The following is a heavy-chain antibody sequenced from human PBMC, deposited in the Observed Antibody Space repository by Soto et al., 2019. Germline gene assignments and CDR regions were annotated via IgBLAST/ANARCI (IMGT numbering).Heavy chain of an antibody. J-gene: IGHJ4*02. CDR1: GFTFRNXX. Sequence: QVQLVESGGGVVQPGSSLRLSCAASGFTFRNXXXXWVRXXXXKGLEWVAVIGYDGXNIHYADSVKGRFTISRDNSKNTLYLQMNSLRAEDTAVXXXXXXXXXXXXXXXXXXXXXXXXXXXGSXVTVSS. CDR2: IGYDGXNI. V-gene: IGHV3-30*03. CDR3: XXXXXXXXXXXXXXXXXXXXX.